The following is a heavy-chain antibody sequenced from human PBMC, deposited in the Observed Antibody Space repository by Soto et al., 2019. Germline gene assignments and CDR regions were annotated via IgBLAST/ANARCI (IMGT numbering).Heavy chain of an antibody. D-gene: IGHD6-19*01. Sequence: EVQLVESGGGLVKPGGSLRLSCGASGFNFTSHSMNWVRQAPGKGLEWVSYISSSSSYIYYADSVKGRFTISRDNAKNSLYLQMNRLRAEDTAVYYCAREGKAAVAGTGFDPWGQGTLVTVSS. V-gene: IGHV3-21*01. J-gene: IGHJ5*02. CDR2: ISSSSSYI. CDR3: AREGKAAVAGTGFDP. CDR1: GFNFTSHS.